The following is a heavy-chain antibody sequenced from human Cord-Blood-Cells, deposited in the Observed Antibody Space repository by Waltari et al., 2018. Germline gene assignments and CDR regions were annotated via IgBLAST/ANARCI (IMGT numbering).Heavy chain of an antibody. Sequence: QVQLVQSGAEVKKPGSSVKVSCKASGGTFSSYAISWVRQAPGQGLEWMGGIIPIFGTANYAQKFQGRVTITADESTSTAYMELSSLRSEDTAVYYCARAAASYYYGSGSYYFDYWGQGTLVTVSS. D-gene: IGHD3-10*01. CDR2: IIPIFGTA. J-gene: IGHJ4*02. CDR1: GGTFSSYA. CDR3: ARAAASYYYGSGSYYFDY. V-gene: IGHV1-69*01.